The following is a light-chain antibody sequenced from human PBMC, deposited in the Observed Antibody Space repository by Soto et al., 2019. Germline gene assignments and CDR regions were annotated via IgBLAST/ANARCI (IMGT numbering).Light chain of an antibody. J-gene: IGKJ5*01. CDR3: QQYDNLHSIT. CDR1: QDISNY. Sequence: DIQMTQSPSSLSASVGDRVTITCQASQDISNYLNWYQQKPGKAPKLLIYDASNLKTGVPSRFSGSGSGTDFTFTISSLQPDDIATYYCQQYDNLHSITFGQGTRLEIK. CDR2: DAS. V-gene: IGKV1-33*01.